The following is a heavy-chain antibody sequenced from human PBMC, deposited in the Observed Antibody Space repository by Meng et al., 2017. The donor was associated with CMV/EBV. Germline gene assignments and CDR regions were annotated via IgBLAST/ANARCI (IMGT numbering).Heavy chain of an antibody. Sequence: SETLSLTCAVYGGSFSGYYWSWIRQPPGKGLEWIGEINHSGSTNYNPSLKSRVTISVDTSKNQFSMKLSSVTAADTAVYYCARSPTGLLRYYYGMDVWSQGTTVTVSS. CDR1: GGSFSGYY. D-gene: IGHD2/OR15-2a*01. CDR2: INHSGST. CDR3: ARSPTGLLRYYYGMDV. J-gene: IGHJ6*02. V-gene: IGHV4-34*01.